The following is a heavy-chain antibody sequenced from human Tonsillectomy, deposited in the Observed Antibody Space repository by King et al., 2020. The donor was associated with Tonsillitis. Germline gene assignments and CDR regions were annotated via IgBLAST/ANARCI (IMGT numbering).Heavy chain of an antibody. V-gene: IGHV1-69*09. J-gene: IGHJ4*02. CDR2: IIPILGIA. CDR1: GGTFSSYA. Sequence: QLVQSGAEVKKPGSSVKVSCKASGGTFSSYAISWVRQAPGQGLEWMGRIIPILGIANYAQKFQGRVTITADKSTSTAYMELSSLRSEDTAVYYCAREGNSYSESIFDYWGQGTLVTVSS. CDR3: AREGNSYSESIFDY. D-gene: IGHD2-21*02.